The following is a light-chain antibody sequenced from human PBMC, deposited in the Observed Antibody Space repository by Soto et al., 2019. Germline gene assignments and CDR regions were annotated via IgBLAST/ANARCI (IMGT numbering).Light chain of an antibody. V-gene: IGKV3-20*01. Sequence: EIVLTQSPGTLSLSPGERATLSCRASQSVSSSYLVWYQQKVGQAPRLLIYDASSRATGTPDRFSGSGSGTDFTLTISRLDPEDFAVYYCQQYGCSPWTFGQGTKVDIK. CDR3: QQYGCSPWT. J-gene: IGKJ1*01. CDR2: DAS. CDR1: QSVSSSY.